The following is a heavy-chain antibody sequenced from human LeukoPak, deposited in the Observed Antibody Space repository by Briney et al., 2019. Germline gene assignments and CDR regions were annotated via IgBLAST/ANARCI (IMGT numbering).Heavy chain of an antibody. J-gene: IGHJ6*02. CDR2: INPSGGST. D-gene: IGHD3-10*01. CDR3: AGGKYGSASYFHYAMDV. Sequence: ASVKVSCKASGNTLTSYYMHWVRQPPGQGLEWMGIINPSGGSTSYAQRFQGRVTMTRDTSTSTVYMELSSLTSEDTAIYNCAGGKYGSASYFHYAMDVWGQGTTVTVSS. CDR1: GNTLTSYY. V-gene: IGHV1-46*01.